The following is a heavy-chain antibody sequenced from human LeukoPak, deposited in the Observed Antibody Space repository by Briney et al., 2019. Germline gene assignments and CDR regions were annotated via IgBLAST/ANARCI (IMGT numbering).Heavy chain of an antibody. V-gene: IGHV3-23*01. J-gene: IGHJ4*02. CDR2: ISANGRIT. CDR1: GFTFSSYA. D-gene: IGHD5-12*01. Sequence: GGSLRLSCAASGFTFSSYAMSWVRQAPGKGLEWVSGISANGRITYYGDSQKGRFNISRDNSKTTVYLQMHSLRVEDTAIYYCAKGGYSGYRPLTFFDSWGQGTLVTVSS. CDR3: AKGGYSGYRPLTFFDS.